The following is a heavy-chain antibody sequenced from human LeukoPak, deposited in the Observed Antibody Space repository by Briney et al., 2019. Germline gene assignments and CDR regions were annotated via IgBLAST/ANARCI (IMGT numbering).Heavy chain of an antibody. CDR3: AKYIKAAAPYFDY. CDR1: GFTFSSYG. Sequence: GGSLRLSCAASGFTFSSYGMHWVRQAPGKGLEWVAFIRYDGSNKYYADSVKGRSTISRDNSKNTLYLQMNSLRAEDTAVYYCAKYIKAAAPYFDYWGQGTLVTVSS. CDR2: IRYDGSNK. J-gene: IGHJ4*02. V-gene: IGHV3-30*02. D-gene: IGHD6-13*01.